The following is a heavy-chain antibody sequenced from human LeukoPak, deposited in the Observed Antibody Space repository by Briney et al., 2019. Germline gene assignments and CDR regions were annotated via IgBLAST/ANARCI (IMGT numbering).Heavy chain of an antibody. D-gene: IGHD2-15*01. CDR1: GGTFSSYA. CDR3: ARARLGYCSGGSCYHFDY. Sequence: ASVKVSCKASGGTFSSYAISWVRQAPGQGLEWMGGIIPIFGTANYAQKFQGRVTVTADKSTSTAYMELSSLRSEDTAVYYCARARLGYCSGGSCYHFDYWGQGTLVTVSS. CDR2: IIPIFGTA. J-gene: IGHJ4*02. V-gene: IGHV1-69*06.